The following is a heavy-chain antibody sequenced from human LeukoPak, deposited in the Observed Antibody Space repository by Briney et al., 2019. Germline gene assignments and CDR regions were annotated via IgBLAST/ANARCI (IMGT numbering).Heavy chain of an antibody. CDR3: ATISGSYYGSDY. J-gene: IGHJ4*02. Sequence: PGGSLRLSCAASGFTFSSYGLHWVRQAPGKGLEWVAVIWYDGSNKYYADSVKGRFTISRDNSKNTLYLQMSSLRSEDTAVYYCATISGSYYGSDYWGQGTLVTVSS. CDR2: IWYDGSNK. V-gene: IGHV3-30*02. CDR1: GFTFSSYG. D-gene: IGHD1-26*01.